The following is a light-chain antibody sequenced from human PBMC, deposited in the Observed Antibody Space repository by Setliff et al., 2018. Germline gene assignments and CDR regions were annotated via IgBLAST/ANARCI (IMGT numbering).Light chain of an antibody. CDR2: DVS. CDR1: SSDVGAYNY. Sequence: QSVLAQTASVSGSPGQSITISCTGTSSDVGAYNYVSWYQQHPGKAPKLLIYDVSNRPSGVSSRFSGSKSGNTASLTISGLQAEDEAEYYCSSFTTTKTLFVFGTGTKVTVL. J-gene: IGLJ1*01. CDR3: SSFTTTKTLFV. V-gene: IGLV2-14*03.